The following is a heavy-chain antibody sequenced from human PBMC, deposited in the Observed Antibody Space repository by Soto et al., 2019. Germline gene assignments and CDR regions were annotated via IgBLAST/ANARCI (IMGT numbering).Heavy chain of an antibody. CDR1: GGAISSDY. CDR3: AKSRAYCGADCYASQGSPPFDY. D-gene: IGHD2-21*02. Sequence: QVHLQESGPGLVKPSETLSLTCTVSGGAISSDYWGWLRQPPGEGLEWIGYVSYTGIAHCNPSLKSRVPISKDTSNQFSLKLTSVTAADTAVYYCAKSRAYCGADCYASQGSPPFDYWGQGTLVTVSS. V-gene: IGHV4-59*01. J-gene: IGHJ4*02. CDR2: VSYTGIA.